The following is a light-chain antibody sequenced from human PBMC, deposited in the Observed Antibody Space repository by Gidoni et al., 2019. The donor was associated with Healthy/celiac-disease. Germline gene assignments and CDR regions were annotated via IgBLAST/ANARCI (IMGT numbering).Light chain of an antibody. Sequence: EIVFTQPPGTLSLSPGERATLSCRASQSVSSSYLAWYRQKPGQAPRLLIYGASSRATGIPDRFSGSGSGTDFTLPISRLEPEDFAVYYCQQYGSSPFTFGPGTKVDI. CDR2: GAS. CDR3: QQYGSSPFT. CDR1: QSVSSSY. J-gene: IGKJ3*01. V-gene: IGKV3-20*01.